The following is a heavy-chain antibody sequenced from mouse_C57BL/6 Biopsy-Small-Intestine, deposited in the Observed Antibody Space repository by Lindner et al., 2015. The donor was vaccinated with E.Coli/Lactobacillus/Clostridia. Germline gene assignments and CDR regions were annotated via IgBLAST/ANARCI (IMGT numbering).Heavy chain of an antibody. CDR2: IIPILDTA. V-gene: IGHV1-74*01. CDR3: AKLENRQYDYWSGWIVPFDP. CDR1: GYTFDNYY. Sequence: SVKVSCKPPGYTFDNYYIHWIRQAPGQGLEWMGGIIPILDTANYAQKFQGRVTITADDSTSTVYMEMSSLRSDDTAVYYCAKLENRQYDYWSGWIVPFDPWGQGTLVTVSA. J-gene: IGHJ3*01. D-gene: IGHD1-3*01.